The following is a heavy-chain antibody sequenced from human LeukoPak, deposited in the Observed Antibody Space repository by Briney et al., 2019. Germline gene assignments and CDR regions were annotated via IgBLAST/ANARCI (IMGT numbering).Heavy chain of an antibody. J-gene: IGHJ4*02. CDR1: GDSISGYS. D-gene: IGHD1-26*01. Sequence: SETLSLTCTVSGDSISGYSWSWIPQPPGMGLEWIGYIHYSGSTTYNPSLKSRLTISVDPSKHQFSLSLSSVTAADTAVYYCARGQGSGSSWAFDYWGQGTLVTVSS. V-gene: IGHV4-59*01. CDR2: IHYSGST. CDR3: ARGQGSGSSWAFDY.